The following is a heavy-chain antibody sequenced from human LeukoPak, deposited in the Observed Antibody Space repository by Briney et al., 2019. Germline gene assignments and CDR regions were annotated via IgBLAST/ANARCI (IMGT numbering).Heavy chain of an antibody. Sequence: RGSLRLSCAASRFTFSSYSMNWVRQAPGKGLEWVSSISSSGSTIYYADSVKGRFTISRDNAKNSLYLQMNSLRAEDTAVYYCAREAVAGYFDYWGQGTLVTVSS. D-gene: IGHD6-19*01. CDR1: RFTFSSYS. CDR3: AREAVAGYFDY. CDR2: ISSSGSTI. J-gene: IGHJ4*02. V-gene: IGHV3-48*04.